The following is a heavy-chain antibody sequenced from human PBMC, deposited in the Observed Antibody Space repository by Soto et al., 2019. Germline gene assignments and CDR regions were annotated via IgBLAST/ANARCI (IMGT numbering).Heavy chain of an antibody. Sequence: XESLRLSCAASGFTFSSYSMNWVRQAPGKGLEWVSYISSSSSTIYYADSVKGRFTISRDNAKNSLYLQMNSLRDEDTAVYYCARTPRIAVGYGMDVWGQGTTVTVSS. CDR2: ISSSSSTI. J-gene: IGHJ6*02. V-gene: IGHV3-48*02. D-gene: IGHD6-19*01. CDR3: ARTPRIAVGYGMDV. CDR1: GFTFSSYS.